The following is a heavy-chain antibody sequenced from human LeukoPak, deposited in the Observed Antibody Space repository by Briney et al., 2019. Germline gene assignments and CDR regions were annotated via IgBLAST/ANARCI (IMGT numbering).Heavy chain of an antibody. Sequence: ASVKVSCEASGYTFTSYVISWVRQAPGQGLEWMGWISAYNGNTKYAQNLQDRVTMTTDTSTNTAYMELSRLRSDDTAVYYCARGLRIVGATTSRLTTWGQGTLVTVSS. CDR2: ISAYNGNT. D-gene: IGHD1-26*01. CDR3: ARGLRIVGATTSRLTT. V-gene: IGHV1-18*01. CDR1: GYTFTSYV. J-gene: IGHJ5*02.